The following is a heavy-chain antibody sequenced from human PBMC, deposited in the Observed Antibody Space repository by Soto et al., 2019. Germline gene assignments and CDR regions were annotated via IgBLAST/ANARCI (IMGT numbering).Heavy chain of an antibody. J-gene: IGHJ4*02. V-gene: IGHV4-59*01. CDR1: GGSISSYY. Sequence: SETLSLTCTVSGGSISSYYWSWIRQPPGKGLEWIGYIYYSGSTNYNPSLKSRVTISVDTSKNQFSLKLSSVTAADTAVYYCAREVKQLGIDYRGQGTLVTVSS. D-gene: IGHD6-6*01. CDR3: AREVKQLGIDY. CDR2: IYYSGST.